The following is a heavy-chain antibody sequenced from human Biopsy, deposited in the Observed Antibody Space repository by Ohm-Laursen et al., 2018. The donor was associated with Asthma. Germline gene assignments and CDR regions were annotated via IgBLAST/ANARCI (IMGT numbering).Heavy chain of an antibody. CDR2: ISYSGST. D-gene: IGHD3-22*01. CDR1: YGSITCGGYY. J-gene: IGHJ4*02. Sequence: TLSLTCTVSYGSITCGGYYWPWIRQHPGEGQEVSGFISYSGSTYYNPFLKSRVSISIETSKNQFSLKLSSETAADTAVYYCARAQEYYDSRGYYRSFDYWGQGTLVTVSS. CDR3: ARAQEYYDSRGYYRSFDY. V-gene: IGHV4-31*03.